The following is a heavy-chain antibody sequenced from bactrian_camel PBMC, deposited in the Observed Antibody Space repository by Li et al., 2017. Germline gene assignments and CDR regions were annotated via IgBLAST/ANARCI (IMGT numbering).Heavy chain of an antibody. CDR1: APDTYC. CDR3: VAETWVGYCPDFFTY. CDR2: IEGDGST. Sequence: HVQLVESGGGSVQPGGSLTLSCVASAPDTYCLAWFRQGPGKEREEVAGIEGDGSTNYVDFARDRFTISRDNAKNTAYLQIINLTPEDTGVYTCVAETWVGYCPDFFTYWGQGTQVTVS. D-gene: IGHD3*01. V-gene: IGHV3S53*01. J-gene: IGHJ4*01.